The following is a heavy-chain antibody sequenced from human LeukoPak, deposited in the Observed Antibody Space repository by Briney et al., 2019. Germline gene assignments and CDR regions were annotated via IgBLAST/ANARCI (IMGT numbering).Heavy chain of an antibody. D-gene: IGHD2-2*01. CDR2: IYYSGST. CDR1: GYSISSGYY. Sequence: SETLSLTCTVSGYSISSGYYWGWIRQPPGKGLEWIGYIYYSGSTNYNPSLKSRVAISVDTSKNQFSLKLSSVTAADTAVYYCARVDGPSYQLLEHYYMDVWGKGTTVTVSS. J-gene: IGHJ6*03. V-gene: IGHV4-61*01. CDR3: ARVDGPSYQLLEHYYMDV.